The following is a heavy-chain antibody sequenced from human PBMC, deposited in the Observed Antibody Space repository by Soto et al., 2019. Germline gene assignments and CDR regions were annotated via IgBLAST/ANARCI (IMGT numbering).Heavy chain of an antibody. CDR3: ARSPSSSWYLHFDY. D-gene: IGHD6-13*01. J-gene: IGHJ4*02. Sequence: QVQLQESGPGLVKPSQTLSLTCTVSGGSISSGGYYWSWIRQHRGKGLEWIGYIYYSGSTYYNPSLKSRVTISVDTSKNQFSLKLSSVTAADTAVYYCARSPSSSWYLHFDYWGQGTLVTVSS. CDR2: IYYSGST. CDR1: GGSISSGGYY. V-gene: IGHV4-31*03.